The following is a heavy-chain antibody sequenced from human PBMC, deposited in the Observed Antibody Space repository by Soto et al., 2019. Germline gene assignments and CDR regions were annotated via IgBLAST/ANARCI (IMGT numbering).Heavy chain of an antibody. CDR3: ARQPYYDFWSGHNWFDP. J-gene: IGHJ5*02. D-gene: IGHD3-3*01. V-gene: IGHV4-59*01. CDR1: GGSISSYY. Sequence: SETLSLTCTVSGGSISSYYWSWIRQPPGKGLEWIGYIYYSGSTNYNPSLKSRVTISVDTSKNQFSLKLSSVTAADTAVYYCARQPYYDFWSGHNWFDPWGQGTLVTVSS. CDR2: IYYSGST.